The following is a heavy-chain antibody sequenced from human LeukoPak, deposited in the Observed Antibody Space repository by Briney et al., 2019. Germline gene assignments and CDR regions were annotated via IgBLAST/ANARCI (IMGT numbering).Heavy chain of an antibody. V-gene: IGHV3-21*01. J-gene: IGHJ4*02. D-gene: IGHD4-17*01. Sequence: GESLRLSCAASGFSFSTYNMNWVRQAPGKGLEWVSSITTSSTYIYYADSVKGRFTISRDNAKNSLYLQMNSLRAEDTAVYYCARVGGDYVGEYYFDYWGQGTLVTVSS. CDR2: ITTSSTYI. CDR1: GFSFSTYN. CDR3: ARVGGDYVGEYYFDY.